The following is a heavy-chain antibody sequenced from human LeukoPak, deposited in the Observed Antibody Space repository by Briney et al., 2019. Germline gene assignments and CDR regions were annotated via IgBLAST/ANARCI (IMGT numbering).Heavy chain of an antibody. CDR1: GGSSSGYY. Sequence: PSETLSLTCAVYGGSSSGYYWSWIRQPPGKGLEWIGEINHSGSTNYNPSLKSRVTISVDTSKNQFSLKLSSVTAADTAVYYCARGVAGIFGYFQHWGQGTLVTVSS. CDR3: ARGVAGIFGYFQH. V-gene: IGHV4-34*01. J-gene: IGHJ1*01. D-gene: IGHD6-19*01. CDR2: INHSGST.